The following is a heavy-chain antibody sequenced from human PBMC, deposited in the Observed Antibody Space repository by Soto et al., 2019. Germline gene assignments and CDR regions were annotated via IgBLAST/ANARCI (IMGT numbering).Heavy chain of an antibody. J-gene: IGHJ5*02. CDR1: GGSFSGYY. D-gene: IGHD3-22*01. CDR2: INHSGGT. V-gene: IGHV4-34*09. Sequence: PSETLSLTCAVYGGSFSGYYWSWIRQPPGKGLEWIGEINHSGGTYYNPSLKSRVTISVDTSKNQFSLELSSVTAADTAVYYCASIYDSSGYYYGNNWFDPWGQGTLVTVSS. CDR3: ASIYDSSGYYYGNNWFDP.